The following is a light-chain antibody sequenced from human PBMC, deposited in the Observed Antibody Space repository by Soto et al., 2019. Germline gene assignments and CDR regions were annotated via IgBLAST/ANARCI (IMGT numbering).Light chain of an antibody. CDR1: QSVLYTSNNKNY. CDR3: QQYYATPYT. Sequence: DIVMTQSPDSLAVSLGERATINCKSSQSVLYTSNNKNYLAWYQQRPGQPPKLLISWASTRESGVPDRCSGSGSGTDFTLTITSLQAEDVAVYYCQQYYATPYTFGQGTRLEIK. J-gene: IGKJ2*01. CDR2: WAS. V-gene: IGKV4-1*01.